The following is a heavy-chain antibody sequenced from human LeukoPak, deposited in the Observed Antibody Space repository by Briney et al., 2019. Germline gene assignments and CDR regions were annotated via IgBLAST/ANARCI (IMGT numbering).Heavy chain of an antibody. CDR2: IYTSGST. V-gene: IGHV4-4*09. J-gene: IGHJ3*02. Sequence: PSETLSLTCTVSGGSISSYYWSWIRQPPGKGLEWIGYIYTSGSTNYNPSLKSRATISVDTSKNQFSLKLSSVTAADTAVYYCARRRYYDSSGYYYGSAFDIWGQGTMVTVSS. CDR3: ARRRYYDSSGYYYGSAFDI. D-gene: IGHD3-22*01. CDR1: GGSISSYY.